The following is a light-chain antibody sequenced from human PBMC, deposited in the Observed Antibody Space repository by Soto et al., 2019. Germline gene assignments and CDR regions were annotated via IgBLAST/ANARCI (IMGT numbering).Light chain of an antibody. CDR2: ANN. Sequence: QSGLTXPPSVSGAPGQRVSISCTGSSSNIGAGYDVHWYQHLPGTAPKLLIYANNNRPSGVPDRFSGSKSGTSASLAITGLQAEDEADYYCQSYDSSRSPLYVFGTGTKVTVL. V-gene: IGLV1-40*01. CDR1: SSNIGAGYD. J-gene: IGLJ1*01. CDR3: QSYDSSRSPLYV.